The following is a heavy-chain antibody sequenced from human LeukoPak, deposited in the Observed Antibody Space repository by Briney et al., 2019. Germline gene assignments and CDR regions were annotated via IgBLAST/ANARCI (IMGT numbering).Heavy chain of an antibody. V-gene: IGHV3-23*01. CDR2: ISSSDGST. CDR1: GFTFSSYA. J-gene: IGHJ5*02. Sequence: GGSLRLSCAASGFTFSSYAMSWVRQAPGKGLEWVSGISSSDGSTHYADSVKGRFTISRDNSKNTLYLQMNSLRAEDTAVYYCARRYCSGGSCYSFRGDWFDPWGQGTLVTVSS. D-gene: IGHD2-15*01. CDR3: ARRYCSGGSCYSFRGDWFDP.